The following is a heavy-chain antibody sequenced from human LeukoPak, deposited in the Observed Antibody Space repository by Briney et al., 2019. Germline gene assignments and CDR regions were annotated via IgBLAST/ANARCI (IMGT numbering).Heavy chain of an antibody. Sequence: PSETLSLTCTVSGGSISSYYWSWIRQPPGKGLEWIGYIYYSGSTNYNPSLKGRVTISVDTSKNQFSLKLSSVTAADTAVYYCARDYRVGAADYWGQGTLVTVSS. CDR3: ARDYRVGAADY. J-gene: IGHJ4*02. CDR2: IYYSGST. D-gene: IGHD1-26*01. V-gene: IGHV4-59*01. CDR1: GGSISSYY.